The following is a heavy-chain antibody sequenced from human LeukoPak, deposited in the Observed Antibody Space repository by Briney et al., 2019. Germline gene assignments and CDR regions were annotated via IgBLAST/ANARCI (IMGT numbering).Heavy chain of an antibody. CDR3: ARDSLIAVAGTRVGYFDY. Sequence: PGGSLRLSCAASGFTFSSYGMHWVRQAPGKGLEWVAVIWYGGSNKYYADSVKGRFTISRDNSKNTLYLQMNSLRAEDTAVYYCARDSLIAVAGTRVGYFDYWGQGTLVTVSS. D-gene: IGHD6-19*01. J-gene: IGHJ4*02. CDR2: IWYGGSNK. CDR1: GFTFSSYG. V-gene: IGHV3-33*01.